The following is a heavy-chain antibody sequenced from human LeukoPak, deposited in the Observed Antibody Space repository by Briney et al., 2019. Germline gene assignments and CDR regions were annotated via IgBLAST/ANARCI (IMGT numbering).Heavy chain of an antibody. Sequence: GGFLRLSCAASGFNFSNYEMNWVRQAPGKGLELVSYISSSGSSINYADSVKGRFTTSRDNAENSLSLQMNSLRAEDTAVYYCSRVACSSTTCYLAYWGQGTLVTVSS. CDR3: SRVACSSTTCYLAY. V-gene: IGHV3-48*03. D-gene: IGHD2-2*01. J-gene: IGHJ4*02. CDR1: GFNFSNYE. CDR2: ISSSGSSI.